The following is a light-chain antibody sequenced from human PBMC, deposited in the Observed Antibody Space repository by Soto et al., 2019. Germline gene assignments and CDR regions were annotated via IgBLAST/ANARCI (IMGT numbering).Light chain of an antibody. CDR3: QPFAIVPWT. CDR1: QIVSNNY. CDR2: GAS. Sequence: ESVLTQSPGTLSLSPGEISTLSCRASQIVSNNYLAWYQHKPGQAPRLLIYGASSRATGIPDRISGSGYGTAFTLDNSRLEPDEFAVYYCQPFAIVPWTCGQRTKVEIK. J-gene: IGKJ1*01. V-gene: IGKV3-20*01.